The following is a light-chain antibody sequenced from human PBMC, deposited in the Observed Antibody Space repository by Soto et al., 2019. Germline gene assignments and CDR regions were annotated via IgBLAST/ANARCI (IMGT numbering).Light chain of an antibody. J-gene: IGKJ1*01. V-gene: IGKV2-28*01. CDR2: LGS. CDR3: MQAQQIPRT. Sequence: DIVMTQSPLSLSVPPGPPASISCRSIHCLLHTSGDNYLDWYLQRQGQSPQIXIYLGSKRASGVSDRFSGSGSGTRVNLRISRVEAADVGFYYCMQAQQIPRTFGQGTKVDIK. CDR1: HCLLHTSGDNY.